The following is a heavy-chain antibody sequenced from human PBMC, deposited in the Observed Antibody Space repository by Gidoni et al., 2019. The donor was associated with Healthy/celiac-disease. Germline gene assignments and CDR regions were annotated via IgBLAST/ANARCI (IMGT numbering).Heavy chain of an antibody. J-gene: IGHJ4*02. CDR3: ARGDYDSSGYSY. D-gene: IGHD3-22*01. CDR2: IWYDGSNK. Sequence: QVQLVESGGGVVQPGRSLILCCAASGFTFSSYGMHWVLQAPGKGLAWVAVIWYDGSNKYYADSVKGRFTISRDNSKNTLYLQMNSLRAEDTAVYYCARGDYDSSGYSYWGQGTLVTVSS. CDR1: GFTFSSYG. V-gene: IGHV3-33*01.